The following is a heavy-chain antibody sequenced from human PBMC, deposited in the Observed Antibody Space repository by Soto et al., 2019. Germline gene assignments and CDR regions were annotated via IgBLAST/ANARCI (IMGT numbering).Heavy chain of an antibody. CDR2: IKQDGSEK. CDR1: AFTFSSYG. CDR3: ARQPDCTNRVCQFAY. Sequence: GRSVRLSCAAPAFTFSSYGMSWVRQGLGKGLEWVANIKQDGSEKYYVDTVKGRFTISRANAKNSLYLQMNSLRAYDRAGYFCARQPDCTNRVCQFAYWTRGAVVPGAS. D-gene: IGHD2-8*01. J-gene: IGHJ4*01. V-gene: IGHV3-7*01.